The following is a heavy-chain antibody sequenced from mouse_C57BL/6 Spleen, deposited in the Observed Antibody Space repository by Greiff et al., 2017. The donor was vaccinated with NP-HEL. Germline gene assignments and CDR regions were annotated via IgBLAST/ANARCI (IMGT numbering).Heavy chain of an antibody. CDR3: ARHYYGSSGGYFDV. Sequence: VHLVESGPGLVAPSQSLSITCTVSGFSLTSYGVHWVRQPPGKGLAWLVVIWSDGSTTYYSALIPRLSISKDNSKSQVLLKMNSLQTDDTAMYYCARHYYGSSGGYFDVWGTGTTVTVSS. D-gene: IGHD1-1*01. V-gene: IGHV2-6-1*01. CDR2: IWSDGST. CDR1: GFSLTSYG. J-gene: IGHJ1*03.